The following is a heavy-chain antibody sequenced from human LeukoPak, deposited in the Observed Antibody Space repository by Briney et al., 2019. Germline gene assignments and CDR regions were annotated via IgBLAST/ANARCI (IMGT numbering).Heavy chain of an antibody. V-gene: IGHV3-48*03. J-gene: IGHJ4*02. D-gene: IGHD4-17*01. CDR3: AREDYGDGGGENY. CDR2: ISSSGSTI. CDR1: GFTFSSYE. Sequence: PGGSLRLSCAASGFTFSSYEMNWVRQAPGKGLEWVPYISSSGSTIYYADSVKGRFTISRDNAKNSLYLQMNSLRAEDTAVYYCAREDYGDGGGENYWGQGTLVTVSS.